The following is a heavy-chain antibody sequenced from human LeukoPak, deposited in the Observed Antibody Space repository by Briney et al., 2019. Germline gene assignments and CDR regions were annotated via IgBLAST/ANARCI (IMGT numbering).Heavy chain of an antibody. Sequence: GGSLRLSCAASGFTFTSYSMTWVRQAPGKGLEWVSTISGGGGSTYYADSVKGRFTISRDNSKNTLYLQVNSLRAEDTAVYYCAKGGKWDVTPFDYWGQGTLVTVSS. D-gene: IGHD1-26*01. V-gene: IGHV3-23*01. CDR1: GFTFTSYS. CDR2: ISGGGGST. J-gene: IGHJ4*02. CDR3: AKGGKWDVTPFDY.